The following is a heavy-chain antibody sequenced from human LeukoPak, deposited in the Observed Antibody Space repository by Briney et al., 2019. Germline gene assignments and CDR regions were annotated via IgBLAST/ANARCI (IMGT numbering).Heavy chain of an antibody. D-gene: IGHD1-7*01. CDR1: GGTFSSYA. CDR2: IIPIFGTA. V-gene: IGHV1-69*13. Sequence: SVKVSCKASGGTFSSYAISWVRQAPGQGLEWMGGIIPIFGTANYAQKFQGRVTITADESTSTAYMELSSLRSEDTAVYYCVRAVTGTTFGWFDPWGQGTLVTVSS. J-gene: IGHJ5*02. CDR3: VRAVTGTTFGWFDP.